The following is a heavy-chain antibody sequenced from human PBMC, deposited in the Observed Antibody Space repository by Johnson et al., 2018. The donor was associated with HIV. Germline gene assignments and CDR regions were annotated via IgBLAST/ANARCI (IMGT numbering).Heavy chain of an antibody. V-gene: IGHV3-20*04. CDR3: ARDFVAFGECTAFDI. J-gene: IGHJ3*02. Sequence: VHLVESGGGVVRPGGSLRLSCAASGFTFDDYGMTWVRQAPGKGLEWVSGINWNGGNTGYVDSVKGRFTISRDNAKNSLYLQMNGLRAEDTAFYYCARDFVAFGECTAFDIWGQGTMVTVSS. CDR2: INWNGGNT. CDR1: GFTFDDYG. D-gene: IGHD3-10*01.